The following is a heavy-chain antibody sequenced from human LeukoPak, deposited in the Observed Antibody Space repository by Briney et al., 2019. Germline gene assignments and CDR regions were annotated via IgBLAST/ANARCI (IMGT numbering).Heavy chain of an antibody. D-gene: IGHD3-10*01. CDR2: INPNSGGT. J-gene: IGHJ4*02. V-gene: IGHV1-2*02. CDR3: AREVLVLWFGEFVRYFDY. CDR1: GYTFTGYY. Sequence: ASVKVSCKASGYTFTGYYMHWVRQAPGQGLEWMGWINPNSGGTNYAQKFQGRVTMTRDTSISTAYMELSRLRSDDTAVYYCAREVLVLWFGEFVRYFDYWGQGTLVTVSS.